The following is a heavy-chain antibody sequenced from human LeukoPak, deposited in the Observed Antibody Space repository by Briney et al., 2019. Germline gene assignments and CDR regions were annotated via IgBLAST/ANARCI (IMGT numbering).Heavy chain of an antibody. CDR2: INSDGSST. Sequence: QPGGSLRLSCAASGFTFSSHWMHWVRQAPEKGLVWVSRINSDGSSTTYADSVKGRFTISRDNAKNTLYLQMNNLRAEDMAVYYCAGLGGDYFDYWGQGTLVTVSS. V-gene: IGHV3-74*01. CDR3: AGLGGDYFDY. CDR1: GFTFSSHW. D-gene: IGHD1-26*01. J-gene: IGHJ4*02.